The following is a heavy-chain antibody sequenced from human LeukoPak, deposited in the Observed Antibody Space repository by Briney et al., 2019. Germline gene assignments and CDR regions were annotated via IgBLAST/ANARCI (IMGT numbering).Heavy chain of an antibody. V-gene: IGHV4-59*01. CDR3: AVGFPGGDYGAFDI. D-gene: IGHD4-17*01. J-gene: IGHJ3*02. Sequence: SETLSLTCTVSGGSISSYYWSWIRQPPGKGLEWIGYIYYSGSTNYNPPLKSRVTISVDTSKNQFSLKLSSVTAADTAVYYCAVGFPGGDYGAFDIWGQGTMVTVSS. CDR2: IYYSGST. CDR1: GGSISSYY.